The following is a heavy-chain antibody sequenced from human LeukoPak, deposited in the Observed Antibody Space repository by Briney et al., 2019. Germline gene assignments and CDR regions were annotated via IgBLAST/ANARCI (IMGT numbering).Heavy chain of an antibody. J-gene: IGHJ6*03. CDR3: ARCRYSSSVCGVYYYYYMDV. CDR2: IKQDGSEK. CDR1: GFTFTSYN. D-gene: IGHD6-6*01. Sequence: GSLRLSCAASGFTFTSYNMNWVRQAPGKGLEWVANIKQDGSEKYYVDSVKGRFTISRDNAKNSLYLQMNSLRAEDTAVYYCARCRYSSSVCGVYYYYYMDVWGKGTTVTVSS. V-gene: IGHV3-7*01.